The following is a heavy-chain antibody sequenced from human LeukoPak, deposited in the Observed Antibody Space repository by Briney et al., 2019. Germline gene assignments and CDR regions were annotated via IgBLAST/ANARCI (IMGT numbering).Heavy chain of an antibody. CDR3: AKGSHGYSSSCADY. CDR2: ISGSDGNT. Sequence: GGSLRLSCAASGFTFSSYAMNWVRQAPGTGLEWVSVISGSDGNTYYADSLKGRFTISRDNSKNTLYLQMNSLRVDDTAVYSCAKGSHGYSSSCADYWGQGTLVTVSS. J-gene: IGHJ4*02. CDR1: GFTFSSYA. D-gene: IGHD6-6*01. V-gene: IGHV3-23*01.